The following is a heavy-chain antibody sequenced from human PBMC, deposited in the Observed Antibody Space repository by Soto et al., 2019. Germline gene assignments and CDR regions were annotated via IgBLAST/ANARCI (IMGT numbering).Heavy chain of an antibody. CDR1: GGSMSNNY. CDR3: ARSLTVSRFDH. CDR2: VFYTGST. J-gene: IGHJ4*02. D-gene: IGHD4-17*01. Sequence: QVHLQESGPGLVKPSETLSLFCNVSGGSMSNNYWTWIRQAPGKGLEWIGYVFYTGSTNYNPSLKCRVSISVDTSKKYFSLRLNSVSAADTAVYYCARSLTVSRFDHWVQGTRVTVS. V-gene: IGHV4-59*01.